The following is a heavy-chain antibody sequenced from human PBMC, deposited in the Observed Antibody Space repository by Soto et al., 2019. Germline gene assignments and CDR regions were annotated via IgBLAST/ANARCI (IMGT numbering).Heavy chain of an antibody. CDR2: IWYDGSNK. CDR1: GFTFSSYG. Sequence: SGGSLRLSCAASGFTFSSYGMHWVRQAPGKGLEWVAVIWYDGSNKDYADSVKGRFTISRDNSKNTLYLQINTLRAEDTAVYYCAREKDSTMGPSFDSWGQGTLVTVSS. D-gene: IGHD5-18*01. J-gene: IGHJ4*02. CDR3: AREKDSTMGPSFDS. V-gene: IGHV3-33*08.